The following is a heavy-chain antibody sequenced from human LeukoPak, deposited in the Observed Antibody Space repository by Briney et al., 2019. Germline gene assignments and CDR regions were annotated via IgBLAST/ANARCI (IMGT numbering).Heavy chain of an antibody. D-gene: IGHD3-9*01. CDR1: GYSISSGYF. Sequence: PSETLSLTCTVSGYSISSGYFWGWIRQPPGKGLEWIGSFYHSGITYYNPSLKSRVTIAVDTSKNQFSLKLSSVTAADTAVYYCATGIGVILTQLDYWGQGTLVTVSS. CDR3: ATGIGVILTQLDY. J-gene: IGHJ4*02. V-gene: IGHV4-38-2*02. CDR2: FYHSGIT.